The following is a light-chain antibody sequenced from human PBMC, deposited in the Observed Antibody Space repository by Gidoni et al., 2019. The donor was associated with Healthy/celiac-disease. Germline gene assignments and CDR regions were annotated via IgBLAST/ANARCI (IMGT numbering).Light chain of an antibody. Sequence: EIVLTQSPATLSLSPGERATLSCRASPSVSSYLAWYQQKPGQAPRLLIYDASNRATGIPARFSGSGFGTNFTLTISSLEPEDFAVYYCQQRSNWPRTFGQGTKVEIK. CDR1: PSVSSY. CDR3: QQRSNWPRT. V-gene: IGKV3-11*01. CDR2: DAS. J-gene: IGKJ1*01.